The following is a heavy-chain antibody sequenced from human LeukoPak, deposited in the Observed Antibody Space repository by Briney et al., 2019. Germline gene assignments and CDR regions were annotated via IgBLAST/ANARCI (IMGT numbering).Heavy chain of an antibody. CDR2: IYYSGST. J-gene: IGHJ5*02. Sequence: PSETLSLTCTVSGGSISSYYWSWIRQPPGKGLEWIGYIYYSGSTNYNPSLKSRVTISVDTSKNQFSLKLSSVTAADTAVYYCARGGQQWLVSWFDPWGQGTLVTVSS. CDR1: GGSISSYY. V-gene: IGHV4-59*01. CDR3: ARGGQQWLVSWFDP. D-gene: IGHD6-19*01.